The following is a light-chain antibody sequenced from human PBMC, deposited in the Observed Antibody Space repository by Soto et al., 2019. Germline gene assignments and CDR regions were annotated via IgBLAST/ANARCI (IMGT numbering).Light chain of an antibody. J-gene: IGKJ1*01. V-gene: IGKV3-20*01. CDR1: QSVSSSY. Sequence: EIVLTQSPGTLSLSPGERATLSCRASQSVSSSYLAWYQQKPGQAPRLLIYGASSRATGIPDRFSGSGSGTDLTISRLEPEDFAVYYCQQYGSSPPWTFGQGTKVEIK. CDR3: QQYGSSPPWT. CDR2: GAS.